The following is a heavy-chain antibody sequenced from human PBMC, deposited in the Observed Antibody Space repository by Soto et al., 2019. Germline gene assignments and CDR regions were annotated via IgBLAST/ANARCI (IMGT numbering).Heavy chain of an antibody. CDR3: ASGRQLVPDY. J-gene: IGHJ4*02. V-gene: IGHV4-34*01. D-gene: IGHD6-6*01. CDR1: GGSFSGYY. Sequence: LALTCAVYGGSFSGYYWSWIRQPPGKGLEWIGEINHSGSTNYNPSLKSRVTISVDTSKNQFSLKLSSVTAADTAVYYCASGRQLVPDYWGQGTLVTVPS. CDR2: INHSGST.